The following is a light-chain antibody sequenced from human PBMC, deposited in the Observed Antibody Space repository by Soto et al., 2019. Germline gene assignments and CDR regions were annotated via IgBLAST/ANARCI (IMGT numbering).Light chain of an antibody. CDR1: QSVTYY. J-gene: IGKJ3*01. CDR2: DAT. V-gene: IGKV3-11*01. Sequence: EIVLTQSPATLSLSPGERATLSCRASQSVTYYLAWYQQRPGQAPRLLIHDATNRAPGIPDRFSGIGFGTGFTLTISSLEPEDFAVYYCQHRSNGPPRGFTFGPGTKVDIK. CDR3: QHRSNGPPRGFT.